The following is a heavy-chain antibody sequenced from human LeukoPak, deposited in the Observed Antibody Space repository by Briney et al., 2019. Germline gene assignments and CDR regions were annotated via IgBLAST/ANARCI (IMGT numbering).Heavy chain of an antibody. CDR2: MKQDGSEK. J-gene: IGHJ4*02. CDR1: GFTFSNYW. V-gene: IGHV3-7*04. CDR3: AWGVTSGVDYFDY. D-gene: IGHD2-21*01. Sequence: AGGSLRLACAASGFTFSNYWMTRVRQAPGKGLEWVANMKQDGSEKYYVDSVKGRFTISRDNAENSLYLQMNSLRAEDTAVYYCAWGVTSGVDYFDYWGQGTLVTVSS.